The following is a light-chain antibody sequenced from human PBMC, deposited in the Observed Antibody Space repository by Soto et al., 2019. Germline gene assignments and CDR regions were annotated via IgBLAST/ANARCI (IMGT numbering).Light chain of an antibody. CDR2: EDT. CDR1: SSDVGSYDL. V-gene: IGLV2-23*01. Sequence: QSVLTQPASVSGSPGQSITISCTGTSSDVGSYDLVSWYQQPPGKAPKLMIYEDTKRPSGISTRFSGSKSGNAASLTISGLQAEDEADYYCCSYAGSGTFVFGTGTKLPVL. J-gene: IGLJ1*01. CDR3: CSYAGSGTFV.